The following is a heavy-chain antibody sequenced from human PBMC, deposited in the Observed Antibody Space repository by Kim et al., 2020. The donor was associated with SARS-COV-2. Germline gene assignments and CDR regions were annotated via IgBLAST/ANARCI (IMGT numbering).Heavy chain of an antibody. J-gene: IGHJ4*02. CDR3: ARRLRWYTFYDY. CDR1: GGSFSGYY. D-gene: IGHD2-15*01. V-gene: IGHV4-34*01. Sequence: SETLSLTCAVYGGSFSGYYWSWIRQPPGKGLEWIGEINHSGSTNYNPSLKSRVTISVDTSKNQFSLKLSSVTAADTAVYYCARRLRWYTFYDYWGQGTLVTVSS. CDR2: INHSGST.